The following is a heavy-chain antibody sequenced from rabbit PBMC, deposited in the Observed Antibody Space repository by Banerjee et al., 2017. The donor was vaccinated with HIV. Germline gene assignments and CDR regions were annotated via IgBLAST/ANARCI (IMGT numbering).Heavy chain of an antibody. CDR2: INAATAKP. CDR1: GFSFSDRDV. J-gene: IGHJ4*01. D-gene: IGHD1-1*01. CDR3: ARDLVGVIGWNFYL. V-gene: IGHV1S45*01. Sequence: LVESGGGLVQPEGSLTLTCKASGFSFSDRDVMCWVRQAPGKGLEWIACINAATAKPVYATWASGRFTISRTSSTTVTLRMTSLTAADRATYFCARDLVGVIGWNFYLWGQGTLVTVS.